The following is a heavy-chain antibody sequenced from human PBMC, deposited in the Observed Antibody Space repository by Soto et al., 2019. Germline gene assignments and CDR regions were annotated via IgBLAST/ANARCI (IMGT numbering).Heavy chain of an antibody. Sequence: ASVKVSCKASGYSFTDYHIHWVRQAPGQGLEWLGRINPKSGGTSTAQKFQGWVTMTTDTSISTASMELTRLTPDDTAIYYCARGDSTDCSNGVCSFFYNHDMDVWGQGTTVTVSS. CDR2: INPKSGGT. CDR3: ARGDSTDCSNGVCSFFYNHDMDV. D-gene: IGHD2-8*01. CDR1: GYSFTDYH. V-gene: IGHV1-2*04. J-gene: IGHJ6*02.